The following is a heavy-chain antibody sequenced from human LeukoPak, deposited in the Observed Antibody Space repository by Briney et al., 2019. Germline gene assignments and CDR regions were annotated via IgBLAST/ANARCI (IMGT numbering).Heavy chain of an antibody. J-gene: IGHJ4*02. CDR3: GKLAGKSVTVMVVVTIDS. CDR2: ILYDGRSK. V-gene: IGHV3-30-3*02. D-gene: IGHD3-22*01. CDR1: GFTFSDYT. Sequence: PGGSLRLSCAASGFTFSDYTMHWVRQAPGKGLEWVAVILYDGRSKFYADSVKGRFTISRDNSKNTLYLQMNSLRAEDTAVYCCGKLAGKSVTVMVVVTIDSWGQGTLVTVSS.